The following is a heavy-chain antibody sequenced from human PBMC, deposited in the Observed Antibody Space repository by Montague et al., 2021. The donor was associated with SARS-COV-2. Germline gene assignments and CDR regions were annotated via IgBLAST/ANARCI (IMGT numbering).Heavy chain of an antibody. CDR1: GFTFSDYY. CDR3: GRARITFFGVVIGPLDY. Sequence: LSLTCAASGFTFSDYYMSWIRQAPGKGLEWVSYISSSSSFRNYADSVKCRFTISRDNAKNPLYLQMNSLRAEDTAVYFCGRARITFFGVVIGPLDYWGQGTLVTVSS. V-gene: IGHV3-11*05. CDR2: ISSSSSFR. D-gene: IGHD3-3*01. J-gene: IGHJ4*02.